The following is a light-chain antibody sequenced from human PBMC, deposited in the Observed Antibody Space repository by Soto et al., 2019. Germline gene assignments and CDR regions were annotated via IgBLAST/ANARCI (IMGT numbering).Light chain of an antibody. J-gene: IGKJ1*01. CDR1: QSVSSN. CDR2: GAS. Sequence: TPSPSTLSVSPGERAPFSCRASQSVSSNLAWYQQKPGQAPRLLIYGASSRATGIPDRFSGSGSGTDFTLTINRLEPEDFAVYYCQQYGSSPPTFGQGTKVDIK. V-gene: IGKV3-20*01. CDR3: QQYGSSPPT.